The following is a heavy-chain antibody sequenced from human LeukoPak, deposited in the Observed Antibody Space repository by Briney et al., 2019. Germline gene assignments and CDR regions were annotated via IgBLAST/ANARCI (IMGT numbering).Heavy chain of an antibody. CDR2: ISSSSSTI. J-gene: IGHJ4*02. CDR3: ARESWRYYYDSSGYLPSFDY. CDR1: GFTFSSYS. Sequence: GGSLRLSCAASGFTFSSYSMNWVRQAPGKGLEWVSSISSSSSTIYYADSVKGRFTISRDNAKNSLYLQMNSLRDEDTAVYYCARESWRYYYDSSGYLPSFDYWGQGTLVTVSS. D-gene: IGHD3-22*01. V-gene: IGHV3-48*02.